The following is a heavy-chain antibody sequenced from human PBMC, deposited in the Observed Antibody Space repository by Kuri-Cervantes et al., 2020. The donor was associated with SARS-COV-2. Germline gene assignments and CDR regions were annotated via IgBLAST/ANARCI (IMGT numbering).Heavy chain of an antibody. CDR2: ISYDGSNK. D-gene: IGHD3-3*01. Sequence: GGSLRLSCAASGFTFSGSAMHWVRQAPGKGLEWVAVISYDGSNKYYADSVKGRFTISRDNSKNTLYLQMNSLRAEDTAVYYCAKDAYYDFWSGYYPDWYFDLWGRGTLVTVSS. CDR1: GFTFSGSA. J-gene: IGHJ2*01. CDR3: AKDAYYDFWSGYYPDWYFDL. V-gene: IGHV3-30*04.